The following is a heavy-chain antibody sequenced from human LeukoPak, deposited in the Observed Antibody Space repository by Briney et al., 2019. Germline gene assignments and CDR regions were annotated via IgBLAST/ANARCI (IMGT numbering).Heavy chain of an antibody. CDR3: AKDVGLGFYYYDSSGFDY. CDR2: ISGSGGST. Sequence: GGSLRLSCAASGFTFSSYAMSWVRQAPGKGLEWVSAISGSGGSTYYADSVKGRFTISRDNSKNTLYLQMNSLRAEDTAVYYCAKDVGLGFYYYDSSGFDYWGQGTLVTVSS. D-gene: IGHD3-22*01. CDR1: GFTFSSYA. J-gene: IGHJ4*02. V-gene: IGHV3-23*01.